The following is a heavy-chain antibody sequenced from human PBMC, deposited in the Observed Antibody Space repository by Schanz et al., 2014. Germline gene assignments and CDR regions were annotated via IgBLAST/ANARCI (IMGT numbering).Heavy chain of an antibody. CDR1: GFTLTSYA. J-gene: IGHJ5*01. Sequence: EVQVVESGGGLVQPGGSLRLSCEASGFTLTSYALTWVRQAPGKGLEGVAGISGSGGGTAYADSVKGRFNIPSDNSKNTLYLKLNRLRTRDTAVYFCATDGGRDGDAVGYDSWGQGTLVTVSP. CDR3: ATDGGRDGDAVGYDS. D-gene: IGHD2-15*01. V-gene: IGHV3-23*04. CDR2: ISGSGGGT.